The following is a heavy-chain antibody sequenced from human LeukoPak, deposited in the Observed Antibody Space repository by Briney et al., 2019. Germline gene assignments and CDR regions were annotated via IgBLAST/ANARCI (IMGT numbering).Heavy chain of an antibody. CDR2: IYYSGRT. D-gene: IGHD3-9*01. V-gene: IGHV4-59*08. Sequence: SETLSLTCTVSAGPISDHYWSWIRQPPGKGLEWIGYIYYSGRTNYNPSLKSRATISVDTSKNQFFLNLNSVTAADTAVYYCARTPVLRNSYGWFDPWGQGTLVTVSS. J-gene: IGHJ5*02. CDR1: AGPISDHY. CDR3: ARTPVLRNSYGWFDP.